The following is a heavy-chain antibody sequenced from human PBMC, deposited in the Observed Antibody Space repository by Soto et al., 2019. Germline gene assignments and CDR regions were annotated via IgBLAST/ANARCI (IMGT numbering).Heavy chain of an antibody. CDR3: GRVASSAYWTPDD. V-gene: IGHV3-21*01. J-gene: IGHJ4*02. D-gene: IGHD1-1*01. CDR2: MTSSSSHT. CDR1: GFTFSSYS. Sequence: EVQLVESGGGLVKPGGSLRLSCAASGFTFSSYSMNWVRQAPGKGLEWVSSMTSSSSHTYYADSVKGRFTISRDNAKNSLFRQRSSLRAEDTAVYYCGRVASSAYWTPDDLGQGTLVTVSS.